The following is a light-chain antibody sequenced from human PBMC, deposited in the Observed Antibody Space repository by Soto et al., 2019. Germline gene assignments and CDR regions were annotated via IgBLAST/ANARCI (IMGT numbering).Light chain of an antibody. CDR3: QQYGSSLWT. Sequence: EIVLTQSPGTLSLSPGERATLSCRASQSVSSSYLAWYQQKPGQAPRLLIYGSSSRATGFPDRFSGSGSGTDFTLTISRLEPEDFAVYYCQQYGSSLWTFGQGTKV. J-gene: IGKJ1*01. V-gene: IGKV3-20*01. CDR2: GSS. CDR1: QSVSSSY.